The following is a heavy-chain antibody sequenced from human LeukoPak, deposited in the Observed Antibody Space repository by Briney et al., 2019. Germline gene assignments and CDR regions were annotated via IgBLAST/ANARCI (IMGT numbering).Heavy chain of an antibody. CDR3: ARDPNGDYIGAFDM. Sequence: PGGFLRLSCTASGFTFSAYAMMWVRQAPGKGPEWVSAIRGGGTSEFYADSVKGRFRISRDNSKDTLFLQMNSLRAEDTAVYYCARDPNGDYIGAFDMWGPGTMVTVSS. V-gene: IGHV3-23*01. D-gene: IGHD4-17*01. CDR2: IRGGGTSE. J-gene: IGHJ3*02. CDR1: GFTFSAYA.